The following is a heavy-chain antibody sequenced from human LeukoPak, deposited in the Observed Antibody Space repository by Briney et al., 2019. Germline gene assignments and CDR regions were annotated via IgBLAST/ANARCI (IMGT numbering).Heavy chain of an antibody. Sequence: GGSLRLSCAASGFTVSSNYMSWVRQAPGKGLEWVSVIYGGGSTYYADSVKGRFTISRDNSKNTLYLQMNSLRAEDTAVYYCARGSRVWHDFWSGYYTPGFDYWGQGTLVTVSS. V-gene: IGHV3-66*01. D-gene: IGHD3-3*01. CDR1: GFTVSSNY. J-gene: IGHJ4*02. CDR2: IYGGGST. CDR3: ARGSRVWHDFWSGYYTPGFDY.